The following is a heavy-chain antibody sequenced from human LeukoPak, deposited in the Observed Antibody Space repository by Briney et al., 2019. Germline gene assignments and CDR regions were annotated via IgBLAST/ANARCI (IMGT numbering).Heavy chain of an antibody. J-gene: IGHJ4*02. CDR3: ARGPYGSGSYYFDY. Sequence: GGSLRLSCAASGFTVSSNYMSWVRQAPGRGLAWVSVIYSGGSTYYADSVKGRFTISRDNSKNTLYLQMNSLRAEDTAVYYCARGPYGSGSYYFDYWGQGTLVTVSS. D-gene: IGHD3-10*01. CDR1: GFTVSSNY. V-gene: IGHV3-53*01. CDR2: IYSGGST.